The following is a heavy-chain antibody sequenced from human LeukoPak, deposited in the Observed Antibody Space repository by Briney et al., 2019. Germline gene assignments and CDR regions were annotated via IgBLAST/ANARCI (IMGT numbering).Heavy chain of an antibody. Sequence: PGRSLRLSCAASGFTFSSYWMHWVRQAAGKGLVWVSRINTDGSTTNYADSVKGRFTISRDNAENTLYLQMNSLRAEDTAVYYCARGSPAAVWGQGALVTVSS. J-gene: IGHJ4*02. CDR3: ARGSPAAV. CDR2: INTDGSTT. V-gene: IGHV3-74*01. CDR1: GFTFSSYW. D-gene: IGHD6-25*01.